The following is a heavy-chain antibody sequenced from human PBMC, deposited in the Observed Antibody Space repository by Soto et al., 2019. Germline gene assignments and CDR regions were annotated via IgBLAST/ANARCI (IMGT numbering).Heavy chain of an antibody. V-gene: IGHV3-9*01. Sequence: EVQLVQSGGGLVQPGRSLRLSCAATGFAFDEYVMHWVRQAPGKGLEWVGSIGWNGASIDYADSVKGRFTISRDNAKNSLFLQMNILTTEDTALYFCAKSRVVPYFDRWGQGTLVTVSS. J-gene: IGHJ4*02. CDR3: AKSRVVPYFDR. D-gene: IGHD2-2*01. CDR1: GFAFDEYV. CDR2: IGWNGASI.